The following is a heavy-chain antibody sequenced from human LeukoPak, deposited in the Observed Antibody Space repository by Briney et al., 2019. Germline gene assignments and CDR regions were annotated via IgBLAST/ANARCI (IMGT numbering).Heavy chain of an antibody. CDR1: GFTFRSYA. V-gene: IGHV3-30-3*01. CDR2: ILYDGINK. Sequence: PGGSLRLSCAGSGFTFRSYAMHWVRQAPGKGLEWVAVILYDGINKDYADSVKGRFTISRDNSKNTLFLQMNSLRAEDTAVYYCAREIFNGFDIWGQGTMVTVSS. J-gene: IGHJ3*02. CDR3: AREIFNGFDI.